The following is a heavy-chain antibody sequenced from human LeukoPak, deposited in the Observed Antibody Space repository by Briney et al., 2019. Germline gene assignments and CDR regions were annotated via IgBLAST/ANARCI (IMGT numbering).Heavy chain of an antibody. Sequence: SETLSLNCTVAGGSISSYYWRWLRQPPGKGLEWIGYIYYSGSTNYNPSLKSRVTISVDTSKNPFSLKLSSVTAADTAVYYCARGVGYCSSTSCYTRHALQYYYYYYGMDVWGQGTTVTVSS. CDR3: ARGVGYCSSTSCYTRHALQYYYYYYGMDV. V-gene: IGHV4-59*08. CDR1: GGSISSYY. CDR2: IYYSGST. J-gene: IGHJ6*02. D-gene: IGHD2-2*02.